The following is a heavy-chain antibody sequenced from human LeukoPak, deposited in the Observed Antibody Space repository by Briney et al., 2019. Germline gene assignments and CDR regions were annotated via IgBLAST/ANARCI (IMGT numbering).Heavy chain of an antibody. J-gene: IGHJ6*02. CDR3: ARVRLEYYDILTGYYRGVYGMDV. Sequence: ASVKVSCKASGYTFTSYYMHWVRQAPGQGLEWIGIINPSGGSTSYAQKFQGRVTMTRDTSTSTVYMELSSLRSEDTAVYYCARVRLEYYDILTGYYRGVYGMDVWGQGTTVTVSS. D-gene: IGHD3-9*01. CDR2: INPSGGST. V-gene: IGHV1-46*01. CDR1: GYTFTSYY.